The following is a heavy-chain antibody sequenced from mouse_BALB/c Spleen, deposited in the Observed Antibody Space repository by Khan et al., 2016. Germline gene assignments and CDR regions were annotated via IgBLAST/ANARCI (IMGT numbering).Heavy chain of an antibody. CDR1: GDSITSGY. CDR2: ISYSGTT. V-gene: IGHV3-8*02. CDR3: STYDGDCVDY. D-gene: IGHD2-3*01. J-gene: IGHJ2*01. Sequence: EVQLQESGPSLVKPSQTLSLTCSVTGDSITSGYWNWNRKFPGNKFEYIGYISYSGTTYYNPSLKSRISITRDTSKNQFYLKWYSVTAEYTATYYCSTYDGDCVDYWGQGTTLTVSS.